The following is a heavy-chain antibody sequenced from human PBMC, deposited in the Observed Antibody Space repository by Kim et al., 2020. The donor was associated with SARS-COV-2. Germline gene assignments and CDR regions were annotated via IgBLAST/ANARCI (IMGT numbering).Heavy chain of an antibody. J-gene: IGHJ6*02. V-gene: IGHV3-11*04. CDR1: GFTFSDYY. D-gene: IGHD6-19*01. CDR2: ISSGGSTK. Sequence: GGSLRLSCAASGFTFSDYYMSWIRQAPGKGLEWVSYISSGGSTKFYADSVKGRFTFSRDNAKNSLYLQMNSLRAEDTAVFFCARGVAGGNSYTMDVWGQGTTVTVSS. CDR3: ARGVAGGNSYTMDV.